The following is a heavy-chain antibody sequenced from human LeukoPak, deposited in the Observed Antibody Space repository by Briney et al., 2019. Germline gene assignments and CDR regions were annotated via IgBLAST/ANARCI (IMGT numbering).Heavy chain of an antibody. CDR1: GGSFSGYY. V-gene: IGHV4-34*01. J-gene: IGHJ3*02. CDR2: INHSGST. Sequence: SETLSLTCAVYGGSFSGYYWSWIRQPPGKGLEWIGEINHSGSTNYNPSLKSRVTISVDTSKNQFSLKRSCVTAADTAVYYCAGGLTAFDIWGQGKMVTVSS. CDR3: AGGLTAFDI.